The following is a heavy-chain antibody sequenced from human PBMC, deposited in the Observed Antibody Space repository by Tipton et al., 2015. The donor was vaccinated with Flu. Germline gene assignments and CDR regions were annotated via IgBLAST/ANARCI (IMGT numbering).Heavy chain of an antibody. V-gene: IGHV3-53*01. CDR1: GFTVSSNY. J-gene: IGHJ4*02. CDR2: IYSGGST. CDR3: ARSPRRTTPFDY. D-gene: IGHD4-17*01. Sequence: GSLRLSCAASGFTVSSNYMTWVRQAPGKGLEWVSVIYSGGSTYYADSVKGRFTISRDTSKNTLYLQMNSLRVEDTAVYYCARSPRRTTPFDYWGQGTLVTVSS.